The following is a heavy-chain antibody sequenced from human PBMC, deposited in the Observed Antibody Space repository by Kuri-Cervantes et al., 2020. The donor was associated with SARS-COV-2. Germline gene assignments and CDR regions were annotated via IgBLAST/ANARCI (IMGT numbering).Heavy chain of an antibody. Sequence: SETLSLTCSISGGYANRGSYYWTWIRQAPGKGLEWIAYMYYNVKTTYNPSLKSRVTISADTSKNQFSLKLTSVAAADTAVYYCARDDFSYGSNHFDIWGQGILVTVSS. CDR2: MYYNVKT. D-gene: IGHD6-13*01. V-gene: IGHV4-61*01. CDR3: ARDDFSYGSNHFDI. CDR1: GGYANRGSYY. J-gene: IGHJ4*02.